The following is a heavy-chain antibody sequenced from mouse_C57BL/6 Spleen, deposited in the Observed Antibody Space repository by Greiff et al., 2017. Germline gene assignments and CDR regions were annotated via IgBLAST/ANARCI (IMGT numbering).Heavy chain of an antibody. CDR2: IRSKSNNYAT. Sequence: EVHLVESGGGLVQPKGSLKLSCAASGFSFNTYAMNWVRQAPGKGLEWVARIRSKSNNYATYYADSVKDRFTISRDDSESMLYLQMNNLKTEDTAMYYCVRNWDGGYFDVWGTGTTVTVSS. CDR1: GFSFNTYA. V-gene: IGHV10-1*01. CDR3: VRNWDGGYFDV. J-gene: IGHJ1*03. D-gene: IGHD4-1*01.